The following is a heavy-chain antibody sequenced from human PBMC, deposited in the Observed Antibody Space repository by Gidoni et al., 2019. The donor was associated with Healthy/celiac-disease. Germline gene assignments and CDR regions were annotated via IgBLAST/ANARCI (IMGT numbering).Heavy chain of an antibody. CDR1: GFTFSSYW. Sequence: EVQLVESGGGVVQPGGSLRRSCAASGFTFSSYWMSWVRQAPGKGLGWVANIKQDGSEKYYVDSVKGRFTISRDNAKNSLYLQMNSLRAEDTAVYYCASSIAAAGTDYWGQGTLVTVSS. CDR2: IKQDGSEK. J-gene: IGHJ4*02. CDR3: ASSIAAAGTDY. D-gene: IGHD6-13*01. V-gene: IGHV3-7*03.